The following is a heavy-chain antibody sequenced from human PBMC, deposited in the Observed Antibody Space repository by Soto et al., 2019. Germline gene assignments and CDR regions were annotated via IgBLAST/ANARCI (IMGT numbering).Heavy chain of an antibody. CDR3: ARDLARIAVADQVGWFDP. J-gene: IGHJ5*02. V-gene: IGHV1-69*01. D-gene: IGHD6-19*01. CDR2: IIPIFGTA. Sequence: QVQLVQSGAEVKKPGSSVKVSCKASGGTFSSYAISWVRQAPGQGLEWMGGIIPIFGTANYAQKFQGRVTITVDESTSTAYMELSSLRSEDTAVYYCARDLARIAVADQVGWFDPWGQGTLVTVSS. CDR1: GGTFSSYA.